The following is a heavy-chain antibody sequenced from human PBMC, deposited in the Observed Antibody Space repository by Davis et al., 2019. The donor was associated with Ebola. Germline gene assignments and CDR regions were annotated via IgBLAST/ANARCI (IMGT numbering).Heavy chain of an antibody. V-gene: IGHV3-23*03. CDR3: AKLVALDFDL. D-gene: IGHD2-15*01. CDR2: IYSGGST. J-gene: IGHJ2*01. CDR1: GFTFSTYT. Sequence: GGSLRLSCAASGFTFSTYTMTWVRQAPGKGLEWVSVIYSGGSTYYADSVKGRFTISRDNSKNTLYLQMNSLRAEDTAVYYCAKLVALDFDLWGRGTLVTVSS.